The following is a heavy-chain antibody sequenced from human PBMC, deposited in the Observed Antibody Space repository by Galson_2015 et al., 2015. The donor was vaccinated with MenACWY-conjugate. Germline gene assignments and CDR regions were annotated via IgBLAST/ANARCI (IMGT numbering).Heavy chain of an antibody. Sequence: SVKVSCKASGYTFTSYGITWVRQAPGQGLEWMGWISAYNGNTNYAQKLQGSVTMTTDTSTSTAYMELRSLRSDDTAVYYCARWLPGTFDAFDMWGQGTMVTVSS. D-gene: IGHD5-12*01. V-gene: IGHV1-18*01. CDR3: ARWLPGTFDAFDM. CDR1: GYTFTSYG. CDR2: ISAYNGNT. J-gene: IGHJ3*02.